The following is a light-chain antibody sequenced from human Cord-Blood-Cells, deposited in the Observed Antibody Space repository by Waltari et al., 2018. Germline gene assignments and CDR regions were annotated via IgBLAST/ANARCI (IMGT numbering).Light chain of an antibody. CDR2: EVS. CDR1: SSDVGSINL. V-gene: IGLV2-23*02. CDR3: CSYAGSSTYV. Sequence: PLTQLAPVSGPPGQSITIPSTGPSSDVGSINLVSWYQQHPGKAPKLMIYEVSKRPSGVSNRFSGSKSGNTASLTISGLQAEDEADYYCCSYAGSSTYVFGTGTKVTVL. J-gene: IGLJ1*01.